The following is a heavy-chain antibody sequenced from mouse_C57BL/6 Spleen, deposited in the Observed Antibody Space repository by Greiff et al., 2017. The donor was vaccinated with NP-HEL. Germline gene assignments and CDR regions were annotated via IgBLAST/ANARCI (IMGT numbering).Heavy chain of an antibody. CDR2: IYPRDGST. J-gene: IGHJ3*01. CDR3: ARGYYYGSSPPFAY. CDR1: GYTFTSYD. Sequence: QVQLQQSGPELVKPGASVKLSCKASGYTFTSYDINWVKQRPGQGLEWIGWIYPRDGSTKYNEKFKGKATLTVDTSSSTAYMELHSLTSEDSAVYFCARGYYYGSSPPFAYWGQGTLVTVSA. D-gene: IGHD1-1*01. V-gene: IGHV1-85*01.